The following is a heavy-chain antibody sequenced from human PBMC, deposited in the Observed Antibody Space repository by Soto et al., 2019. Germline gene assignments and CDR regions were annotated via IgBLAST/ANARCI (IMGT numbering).Heavy chain of an antibody. Sequence: GESLKISCRGSGYSFTSYWIVWVRPGPVKGLEWMGIIYPGDSDTRYSPSFQGQVTISADKSISTAYLQWSSLKASDTAMYYCARPREAGKNYYGVDVWGQGTTVTVSS. CDR1: GYSFTSYW. D-gene: IGHD6-19*01. V-gene: IGHV5-51*01. CDR2: IYPGDSDT. CDR3: ARPREAGKNYYGVDV. J-gene: IGHJ6*02.